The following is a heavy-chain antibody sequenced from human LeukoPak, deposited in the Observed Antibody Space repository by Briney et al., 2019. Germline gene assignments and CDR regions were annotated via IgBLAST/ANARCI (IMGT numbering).Heavy chain of an antibody. CDR2: ISYDGSNK. CDR3: ARDTYYYDSSGSRYDY. V-gene: IGHV3-30-3*01. Sequence: PGGSLRLSCAASGFTFSSYAMPWVRQAPGKGLEWVAVISYDGSNKYYADSVKGRFTISRDNSKNTLYLQMNSLRAEDTAVYYCARDTYYYDSSGSRYDYWGQGTLVTVSS. CDR1: GFTFSSYA. J-gene: IGHJ4*02. D-gene: IGHD3-22*01.